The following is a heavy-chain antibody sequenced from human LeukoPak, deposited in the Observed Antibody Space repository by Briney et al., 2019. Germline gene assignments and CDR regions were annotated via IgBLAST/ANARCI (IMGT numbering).Heavy chain of an antibody. D-gene: IGHD3-16*01. CDR3: AKLGGQEVYNYYVGV. CDR1: GFTFSSYE. Sequence: GGSLRLSCAASGFTFSSYEMNWVRQAPGKGLEWVSYISSSGSTIYYADSVKGRFTISRDNSKNTLYLQMNSLRAEDTAVYYCAKLGGQEVYNYYVGVWGKGTTVAVSS. CDR2: ISSSGSTI. V-gene: IGHV3-48*03. J-gene: IGHJ6*03.